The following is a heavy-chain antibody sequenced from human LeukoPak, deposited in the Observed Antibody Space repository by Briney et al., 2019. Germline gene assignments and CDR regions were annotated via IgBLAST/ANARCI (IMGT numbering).Heavy chain of an antibody. CDR1: GWSFNDYY. D-gene: IGHD2-2*01. V-gene: IGHV4-34*01. J-gene: IGHJ5*02. Sequence: SETLSLTCAVYGWSFNDYYWNWIRQPPGKGLEWIGEINARGDTNYNPSLKSRVTISVDTSKNQFSLRLTSMIAADTAIYYCAAGQVPAARGYNWFDPWGQGTLVTVSS. CDR2: INARGDT. CDR3: AAGQVPAARGYNWFDP.